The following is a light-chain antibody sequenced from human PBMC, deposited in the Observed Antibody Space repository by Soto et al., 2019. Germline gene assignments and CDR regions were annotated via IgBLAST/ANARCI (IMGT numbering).Light chain of an antibody. CDR3: QQHAHWPLT. CDR1: QSVGNN. V-gene: IGKV3-11*01. Sequence: EIVLTQSPATLSLSPGERATLSCRASQSVGNNLAWYQQKPGQAPGLLIYEASTRATGIPARFSGSGSGTDFTLTISSLEPEDFAVYYCQQHAHWPLTLGGGTKVEIK. CDR2: EAS. J-gene: IGKJ4*01.